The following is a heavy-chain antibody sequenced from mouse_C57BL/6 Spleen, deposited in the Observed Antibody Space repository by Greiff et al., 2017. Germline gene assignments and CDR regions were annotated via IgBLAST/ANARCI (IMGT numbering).Heavy chain of an antibody. CDR2: INPNYGTT. CDR3: TRREPYGNYFAMGY. CDR1: GYSFTDYN. J-gene: IGHJ4*01. V-gene: IGHV1-39*01. Sequence: EVKLQESGPELVKPGASVKISCKASGYSFTDYNMNWVKQSNGKSLEWIGVINPNYGTTSYNQKFKGKATLTVDQSSSPAYMQLNSLTSEDSAVYYCTRREPYGNYFAMGYWGQGTSVTVSS. D-gene: IGHD2-1*01.